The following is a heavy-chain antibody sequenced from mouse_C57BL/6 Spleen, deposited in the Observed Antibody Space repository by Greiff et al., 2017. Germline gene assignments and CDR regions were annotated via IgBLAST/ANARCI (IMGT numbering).Heavy chain of an antibody. D-gene: IGHD1-1*01. CDR3: ARDYGRGPLYFDY. CDR1: GYAFTHYL. J-gene: IGHJ2*01. V-gene: IGHV1-54*01. Sequence: QVQLQQSGAELVRPGTSVKVSCKASGYAFTHYLIEWVKQRPGQGLEWIGVINPGSGGTNYNEKFKGKATLTADKSSSTAYMQLSSLTSEDSAVYFCARDYGRGPLYFDYWGQGTTRTVSS. CDR2: INPGSGGT.